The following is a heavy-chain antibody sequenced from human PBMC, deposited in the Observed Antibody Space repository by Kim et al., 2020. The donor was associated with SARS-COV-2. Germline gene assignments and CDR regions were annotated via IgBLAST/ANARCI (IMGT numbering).Heavy chain of an antibody. D-gene: IGHD2-21*02. J-gene: IGHJ6*02. V-gene: IGHV4-31*03. CDR3: ARGGGDSLTPTHIYYYGMDV. CDR1: GGSISSGGYY. CDR2: IYYSGST. Sequence: SETLSLTCTVSGGSISSGGYYWSWIRQHPGKGLEWIGYIYYSGSTYYNPSLKSRVTISVDTSKNQFSLKLSSVTAADTAVYYCARGGGDSLTPTHIYYYGMDVWGQGTTVTVSS.